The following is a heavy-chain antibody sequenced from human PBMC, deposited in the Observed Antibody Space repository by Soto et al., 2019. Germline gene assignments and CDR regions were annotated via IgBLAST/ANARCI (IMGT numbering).Heavy chain of an antibody. Sequence: KTSETLSLTCTVSGTSIGTYYWSWIRQPPGRGLEWIGYIYYTGTTNYNSSLKSRVTISLDTSMTQFSLKLNSATTADTAVYYCAMADYHKYFFDHWGQGILVTAPQ. V-gene: IGHV4-59*01. CDR2: IYYTGTT. J-gene: IGHJ4*02. D-gene: IGHD4-17*01. CDR1: GTSIGTYY. CDR3: AMADYHKYFFDH.